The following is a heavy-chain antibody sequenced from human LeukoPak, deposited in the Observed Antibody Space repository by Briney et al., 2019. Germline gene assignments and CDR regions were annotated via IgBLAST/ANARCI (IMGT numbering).Heavy chain of an antibody. Sequence: GGSLRLSCAASGFTFSSYWMSWVRQAPGKGLEWVSAISGSGGSTYYADSVKGRFTISRDNSKNTLYLQMNSLRAEDTAVYYCAKSTVYDFWSGYVYFQHWGQGTLVTVSS. V-gene: IGHV3-23*01. J-gene: IGHJ1*01. CDR3: AKSTVYDFWSGYVYFQH. CDR2: ISGSGGST. D-gene: IGHD3-3*01. CDR1: GFTFSSYW.